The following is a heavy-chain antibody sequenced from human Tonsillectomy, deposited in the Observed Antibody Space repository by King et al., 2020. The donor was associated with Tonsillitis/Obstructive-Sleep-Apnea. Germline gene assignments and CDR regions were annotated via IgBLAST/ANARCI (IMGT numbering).Heavy chain of an antibody. CDR3: ARFGPDAFDF. J-gene: IGHJ3*01. D-gene: IGHD3-16*01. Sequence: VQLVESGSELKKPGASVKVSCKASGYTFTSDSINWVRQAPGQGLEWMGWINTNTGIPTFARAFTGHFVFSLDTSVTTAYLQISGLKAEDTAVYYCARFGPDAFDFWGQGTMVTVSS. CDR1: GYTFTSDS. V-gene: IGHV7-4-1*02. CDR2: INTNTGIP.